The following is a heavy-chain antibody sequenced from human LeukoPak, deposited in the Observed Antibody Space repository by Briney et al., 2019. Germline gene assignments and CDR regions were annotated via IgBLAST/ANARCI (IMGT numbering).Heavy chain of an antibody. CDR3: ARAWTSAGRFDF. V-gene: IGHV4-30-4*01. CDR2: IYYSGGT. Sequence: SETLSLTCTVSGDSISDGDYYWSWNRQPPGKGLEWLGYIYYSGGTYYNPSLKSRLTISVYTSRNQFSLKLSSVTAADTAVYYCARAWTSAGRFDFWGQGTLVPVSS. J-gene: IGHJ4*02. D-gene: IGHD6-13*01. CDR1: GDSISDGDYY.